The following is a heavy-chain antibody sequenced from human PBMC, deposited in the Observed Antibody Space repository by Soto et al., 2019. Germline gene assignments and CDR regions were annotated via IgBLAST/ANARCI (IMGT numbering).Heavy chain of an antibody. V-gene: IGHV3-48*02. J-gene: IGHJ4*02. CDR3: AREGGSSSWYPYYFDY. CDR2: ISSSSSTI. CDR1: GFTFSSYS. Sequence: GGSLRLSCAASGFTFSSYSMNWVRQAPGKGLEWVSYISSSSSTIYYADSVKGRFTISRDNAKNSLYLQMNSLRDEDTAVYYCAREGGSSSWYPYYFDYWGQGTLVTVSS. D-gene: IGHD6-13*01.